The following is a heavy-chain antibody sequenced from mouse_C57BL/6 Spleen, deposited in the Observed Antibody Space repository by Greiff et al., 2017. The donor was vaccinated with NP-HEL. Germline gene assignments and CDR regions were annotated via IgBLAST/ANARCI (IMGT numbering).Heavy chain of an antibody. V-gene: IGHV1-69*01. CDR1: GYTFTSYW. J-gene: IGHJ3*01. CDR2: IDPSDSYT. Sequence: QVQLKQPGAELVMPGASVKLSCKASGYTFTSYWMHWVKQRPGQGLEWIGEIDPSDSYTNYNQKFKGKSTLTVDKSSSTAYMQLSSLTSDDSAVYYCARGGTAQATWFAYWGQGTLVTVSA. CDR3: ARGGTAQATWFAY. D-gene: IGHD3-2*02.